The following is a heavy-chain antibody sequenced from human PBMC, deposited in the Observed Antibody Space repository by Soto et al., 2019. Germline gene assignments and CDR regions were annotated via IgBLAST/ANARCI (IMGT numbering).Heavy chain of an antibody. CDR2: ISYDGSNK. CDR1: GFTFSSYG. V-gene: IGHV3-30*18. CDR3: AKGGLPAAITSYFDY. D-gene: IGHD2-2*01. Sequence: GGSLRLSCAGSGFTFSSYGMHWVRQAPGKGLEWVAVISYDGSNKYYADSVKGRFTISRDNSKNTLYLQMNSLRAEDTAVYYCAKGGLPAAITSYFDYWGQGTLVTVSS. J-gene: IGHJ4*02.